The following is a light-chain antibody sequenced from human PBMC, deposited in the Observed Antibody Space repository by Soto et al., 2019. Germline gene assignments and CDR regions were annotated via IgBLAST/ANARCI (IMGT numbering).Light chain of an antibody. CDR3: QSYDSSLSGS. J-gene: IGLJ2*01. V-gene: IGLV1-40*01. Sequence: QAVLTQPPSVSGAPGQRVTISCTGSSSNIGAGYDVHWYQQLPGTAPKLLIYGNSNRPSGVPDRFSGSKSGTSASLAITGLQAEDEADYDCQSYDSSLSGSFGGGTKVTVL. CDR2: GNS. CDR1: SSNIGAGYD.